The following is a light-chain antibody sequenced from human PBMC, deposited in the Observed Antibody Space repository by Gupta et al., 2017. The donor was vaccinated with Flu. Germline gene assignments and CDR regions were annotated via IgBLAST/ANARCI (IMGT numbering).Light chain of an antibody. CDR2: DAS. J-gene: IGKJ3*01. V-gene: IGKV3-11*01. CDR1: QSVSSY. Sequence: EIVVTHSPATLSLSPGEIATLSCRASQSVSSYLAWHQQKPGQAPRLIIYDASNRDTGIPVSFSGSGEGKDFTLTSSRREHEACAAYYVQQRSTSFTFGHSTNVDIK. CDR3: QQRSTSFT.